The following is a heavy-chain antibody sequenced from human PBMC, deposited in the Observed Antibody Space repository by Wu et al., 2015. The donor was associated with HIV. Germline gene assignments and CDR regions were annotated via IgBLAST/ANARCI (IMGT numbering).Heavy chain of an antibody. Sequence: QVQLVQSGPEVRKPGASVRVSCKASGYTLPSYGISWVRQAPGQGLEWMGWISATHGNTNYAQRFQGRVTLTTDTSTRTVYMDLRSLKSDDTAVFYCASSSFYDTTGYSDAFNIWAKGHGHRLF. CDR1: GYTLPSYG. CDR3: ASSSFYDTTGYSDAFNI. J-gene: IGHJ3*02. CDR2: ISATHGNT. D-gene: IGHD3-22*01. V-gene: IGHV1-18*01.